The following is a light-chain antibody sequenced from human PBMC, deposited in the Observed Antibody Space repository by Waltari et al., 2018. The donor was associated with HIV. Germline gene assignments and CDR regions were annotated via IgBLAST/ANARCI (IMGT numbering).Light chain of an antibody. CDR2: DDK. Sequence: SYVLSQPPSVSVAPGPTARITCGGNHIGSNSVHWYQQKPGQAPVLVVYDDKDRPSGIPERFSGSNSENTATLIIRRVEAGDEADYYCQVWDSTTDHVVFGGGSKLTVL. V-gene: IGLV3-21*02. CDR3: QVWDSTTDHVV. CDR1: HIGSNS. J-gene: IGLJ2*01.